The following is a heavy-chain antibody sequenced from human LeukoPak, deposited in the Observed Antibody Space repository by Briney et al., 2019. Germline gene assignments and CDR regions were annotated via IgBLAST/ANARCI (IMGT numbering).Heavy chain of an antibody. CDR3: ARDPNGMDV. CDR2: INTNTGNP. J-gene: IGHJ6*02. Sequence: ASVKVSCKASGYTFTSYAMNWVRQAPGQGLEWMGWINTNTGNPTYAQGFTGRFVSSLDTSVSTAYLRISSLKAKDTAVYYCARDPNGMDVWGQGTTVTVSS. V-gene: IGHV7-4-1*02. CDR1: GYTFTSYA.